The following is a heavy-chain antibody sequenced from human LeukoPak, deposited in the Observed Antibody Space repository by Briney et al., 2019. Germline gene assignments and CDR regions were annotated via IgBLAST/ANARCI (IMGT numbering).Heavy chain of an antibody. Sequence: ASVKVSCKASGYTFTNYAINWVRQATGQGLEWMGWMNPKNGNTGFAQKFQGRLTMTRDTPINTAYMELSSLRSEDTAVYYCARQITAYDEGDYWGQGTLVTVSS. CDR1: GYTFTNYA. J-gene: IGHJ4*02. D-gene: IGHD5-12*01. V-gene: IGHV1-8*01. CDR3: ARQITAYDEGDY. CDR2: MNPKNGNT.